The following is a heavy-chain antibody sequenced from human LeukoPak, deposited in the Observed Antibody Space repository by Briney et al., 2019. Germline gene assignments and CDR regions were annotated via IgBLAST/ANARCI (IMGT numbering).Heavy chain of an antibody. Sequence: LTGGSLRLSCAASGFTFSSYAMSWVRQAPGKGLEWVSAISGSGGSTYYADSVKGRFTISRDNSKNTLYLQMNSLRAEDTAVYYCAKDRPAVRWLAGYYFDYWGQGTLVTVSS. CDR2: ISGSGGST. CDR1: GFTFSSYA. V-gene: IGHV3-23*01. D-gene: IGHD6-19*01. CDR3: AKDRPAVRWLAGYYFDY. J-gene: IGHJ4*02.